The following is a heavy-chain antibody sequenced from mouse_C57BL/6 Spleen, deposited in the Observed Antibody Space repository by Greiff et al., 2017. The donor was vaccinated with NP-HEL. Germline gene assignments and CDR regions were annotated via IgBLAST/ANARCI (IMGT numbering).Heavy chain of an antibody. D-gene: IGHD1-1*01. CDR3: ASHYGSSLYAMDY. Sequence: ESGPGLVKPSQSLSLTCSVPGYSITSGYYWNWIRQFPGNKLEWMGYISYDGSNNYNPSLQNRISITRDTSKNQFFLKLNSVTTEDTATYYCASHYGSSLYAMDYWGQGTSVTVSS. J-gene: IGHJ4*01. CDR1: GYSITSGYY. CDR2: ISYDGSN. V-gene: IGHV3-6*01.